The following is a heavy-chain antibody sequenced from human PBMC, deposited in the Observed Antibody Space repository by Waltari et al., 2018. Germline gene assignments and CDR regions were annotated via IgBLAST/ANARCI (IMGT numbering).Heavy chain of an antibody. CDR2: ISSNGGST. CDR3: ARGDYVWGSYRYDAFDI. V-gene: IGHV3-64*01. D-gene: IGHD3-16*02. J-gene: IGHJ3*02. CDR1: GSTFSSYA. Sequence: EVQLVESGGGLVQPGGSLRLSCAASGSTFSSYARHWFRLAPGKGLEYVSTISSNGGSTYYANSVKGKFTISRDNSKNTLYLQMGSLRAEDMAVYYCARGDYVWGSYRYDAFDIWGQGTMVTVSS.